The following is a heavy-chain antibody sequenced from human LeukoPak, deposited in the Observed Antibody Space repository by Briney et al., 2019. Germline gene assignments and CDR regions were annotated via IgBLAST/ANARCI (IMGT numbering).Heavy chain of an antibody. V-gene: IGHV5-51*03. CDR1: GYSFTSYW. D-gene: IGHD3-22*01. CDR2: IYPGDSDT. CDR3: ARLRRDYHDSSGTVGYYYGMDV. J-gene: IGHJ6*02. Sequence: KPGESLKISCKGSGYSFTSYWIGWVRQMPGKGLEWMGIIYPGDSDTRYSPSFQGQVTISADKSISTAYLQWSSLKASDTAMYYCARLRRDYHDSSGTVGYYYGMDVWGQGTTVTVSS.